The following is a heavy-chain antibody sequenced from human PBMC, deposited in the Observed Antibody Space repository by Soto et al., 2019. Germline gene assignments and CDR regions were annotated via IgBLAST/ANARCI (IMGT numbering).Heavy chain of an antibody. D-gene: IGHD6-13*01. CDR1: GGTFSGYA. Sequence: GASVKVSCKASGGTFSGYAISWVRQAPGQGVQWMRRIIPIFDTANYAEKFQGRVTITSDESTSTDPMERSGLRSEARAMNYCERPSNPSSSSGYGFAPSGQGTLVTASS. CDR2: IIPIFDTA. J-gene: IGHJ5*02. CDR3: ERPSNPSSSSGYGFAP. V-gene: IGHV1-69*13.